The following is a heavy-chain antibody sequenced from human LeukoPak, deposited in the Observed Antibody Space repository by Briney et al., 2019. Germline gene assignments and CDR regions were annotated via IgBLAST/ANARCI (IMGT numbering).Heavy chain of an antibody. D-gene: IGHD3-10*01. CDR3: GRHRSGSGTYFIDY. CDR2: MKKDGSET. J-gene: IGHJ4*02. V-gene: IGHV3-7*01. CDR1: GFTFSSYS. Sequence: GGSLRLSCVVSGFTFSSYSMIWVREAPGKGLQWGANMKKDGSETNYVDSVKGRFTISRDNAKNSLYLQMNSLRAEDTAVYYCGRHRSGSGTYFIDYWGQGTLVSVSS.